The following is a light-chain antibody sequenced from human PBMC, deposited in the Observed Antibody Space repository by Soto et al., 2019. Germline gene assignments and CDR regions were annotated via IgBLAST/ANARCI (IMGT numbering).Light chain of an antibody. J-gene: IGKJ1*01. CDR2: DAS. Sequence: DIQMTQSPSSLSASVGDRVTITCQASQEISNYLNWYQQKAGKAPKLLIYDASNLETGGPSRFSGSGSGTDFTFTISSLQPEDIATYYCQQYDNIPRTFGQGTKVEIK. V-gene: IGKV1-33*01. CDR1: QEISNY. CDR3: QQYDNIPRT.